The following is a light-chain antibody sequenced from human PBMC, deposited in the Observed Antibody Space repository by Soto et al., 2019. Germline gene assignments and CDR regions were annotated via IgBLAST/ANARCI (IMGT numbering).Light chain of an antibody. J-gene: IGKJ4*01. CDR1: QDITNY. V-gene: IGKV1-33*01. CDR2: GAS. Sequence: DIQMTQSPSSLSASVGDRVTITCQASQDITNYLNWYQQKPGKAPKLLIYGASNLEIGVPSRFSGSGSGADFTFTINSPQPEDIATYYCQQYDILPPTFGGGTKVEIK. CDR3: QQYDILPPT.